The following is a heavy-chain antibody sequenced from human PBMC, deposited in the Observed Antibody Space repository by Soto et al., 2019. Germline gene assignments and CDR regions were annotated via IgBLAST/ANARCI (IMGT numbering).Heavy chain of an antibody. CDR2: ISAYNGNT. Sequence: QVQLVQSGAEVKKPGASVKVSCKASGYTFTSYGISWVRQAPGQGLEWMGWISAYNGNTNYAQKLQGRVTMTTDTXTSTAYMELRSLRSDDTAVYYCARDEIQYDYDSSGYTAFDMWGQGTMVTVSS. D-gene: IGHD3-22*01. CDR1: GYTFTSYG. V-gene: IGHV1-18*01. J-gene: IGHJ3*02. CDR3: ARDEIQYDYDSSGYTAFDM.